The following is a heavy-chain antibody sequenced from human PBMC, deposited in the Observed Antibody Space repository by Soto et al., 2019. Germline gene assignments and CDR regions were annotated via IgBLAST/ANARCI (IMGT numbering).Heavy chain of an antibody. CDR1: GYTFTSYD. V-gene: IGHV1-8*01. CDR3: ASYLTGYQSYYYYYMDV. D-gene: IGHD3-9*01. J-gene: IGHJ6*03. Sequence: ASVKVSCKASGYTFTSYDINWVRQATGQGLEWMGWMNPNSGNTGYAQKFQGRVTMTRNTSISTAYMELSSLRSEDTAVYYCASYLTGYQSYYYYYMDVWGKGTMVTVSS. CDR2: MNPNSGNT.